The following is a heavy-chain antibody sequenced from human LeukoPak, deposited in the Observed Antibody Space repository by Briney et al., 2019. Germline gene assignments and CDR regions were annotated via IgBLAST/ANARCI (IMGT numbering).Heavy chain of an antibody. CDR2: ISNTASAT. J-gene: IGHJ6*03. CDR1: EFDFSNFN. V-gene: IGHV3-48*01. D-gene: IGHD2/OR15-2a*01. CDR3: ARERKYYYMDL. Sequence: HPGGSLRLSCVGSEFDFSNFNMIWVRLAPGKGPEYISHISNTASATYYIDSVGGRFTISRDNARNSLYLQMDSLRAEDTAVYYCARERKYYYMDLWGKGTTVTVS.